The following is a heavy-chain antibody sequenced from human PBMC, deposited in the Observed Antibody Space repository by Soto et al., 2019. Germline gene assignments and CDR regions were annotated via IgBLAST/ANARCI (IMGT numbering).Heavy chain of an antibody. J-gene: IGHJ6*02. CDR2: INPNSGGT. CDR3: ARGYDFWSGYYYYYGMDV. Sequence: ASVKVSCKASGYTFTGYYMHWVRQAPGQGLEWMGWINPNSGGTNYAQKFQGWVTMTRDTSISTAYMELSRLRSDDTAVYYCARGYDFWSGYYYYYGMDVWGQATTVTVS. D-gene: IGHD3-3*01. V-gene: IGHV1-2*04. CDR1: GYTFTGYY.